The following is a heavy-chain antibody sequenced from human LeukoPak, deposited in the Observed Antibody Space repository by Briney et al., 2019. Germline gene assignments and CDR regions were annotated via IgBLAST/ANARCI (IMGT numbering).Heavy chain of an antibody. CDR1: GFTFISYS. CDR3: ARARGYDFWSGYYKDYYYYMDV. Sequence: GGSLRLSCAASGFTFISYSMNWVRQAPGKGLEWVSSISSSSSYIYYADSVKGRFTISRDNAKNSLYLQMNSLRAEDTAVYYCARARGYDFWSGYYKDYYYYMDVWGKGTTVTVSS. CDR2: ISSSSSYI. D-gene: IGHD3-3*01. V-gene: IGHV3-21*01. J-gene: IGHJ6*03.